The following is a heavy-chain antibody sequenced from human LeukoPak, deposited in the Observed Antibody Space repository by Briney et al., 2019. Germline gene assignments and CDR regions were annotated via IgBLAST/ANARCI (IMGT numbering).Heavy chain of an antibody. CDR2: ISASETSI. V-gene: IGHV3-48*03. D-gene: IGHD6-19*01. CDR1: GCTFSLYN. J-gene: IGHJ4*02. Sequence: GGSLRLSCAASGCTFSLYNMNWVRQAPGKGLEWVSQISASETSIKYADSVRGRFTISRDNVKNSVYLQMNSLRAEDTAIYYCVRDNLENQWLERSYWGQGTLVTVSS. CDR3: VRDNLENQWLERSY.